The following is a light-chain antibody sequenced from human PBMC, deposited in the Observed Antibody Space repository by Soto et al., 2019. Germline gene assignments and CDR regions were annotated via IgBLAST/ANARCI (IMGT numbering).Light chain of an antibody. CDR1: SSDVGSYNL. CDR3: CSYAGSSTSYV. V-gene: IGLV2-23*02. Sequence: QSVLTQPASMSGSRGQSITISCTGTSSDVGSYNLVSWYQQHPGKAPKLMIYEVSKRPSGVSNRFSGSKSGNTASLTISGLQAEDEADYYCCSYAGSSTSYVFGTGTKVTVL. CDR2: EVS. J-gene: IGLJ1*01.